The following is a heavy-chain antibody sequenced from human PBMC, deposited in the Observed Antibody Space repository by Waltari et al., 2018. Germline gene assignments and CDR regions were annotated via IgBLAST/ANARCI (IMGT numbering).Heavy chain of an antibody. CDR2: IDHSGST. J-gene: IGHJ6*03. Sequence: QVHLQQWGAGLLKPSETLSLTCGVSGGSFSNYYWSWIRQPPGRGLEGMGEIDHSGSTNYNPSLKSRVTLSVDTSKKEFSLRLTSVTAADTAIYYCAGLRFNYYYFYHMDVWGKGTTVTVSS. CDR3: AGLRFNYYYFYHMDV. CDR1: GGSFSNYY. V-gene: IGHV4-34*02. D-gene: IGHD3-10*01.